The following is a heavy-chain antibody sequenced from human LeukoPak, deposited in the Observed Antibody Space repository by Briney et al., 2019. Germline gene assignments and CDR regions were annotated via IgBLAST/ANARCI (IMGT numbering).Heavy chain of an antibody. V-gene: IGHV5-51*01. CDR3: ARLGGGARGWYAGRGDFDY. CDR2: IYPRYFDN. CDR1: GYGFTTNW. J-gene: IGHJ4*02. D-gene: IGHD6-19*01. Sequence: GESLKISFKGSGYGFTTNWIGWVRPTPGKGLEWMGIIYPRYFDNIYSPSFQGHVTISVDKSINTAYPPWNSLRAADTAMSYCARLGGGARGWYAGRGDFDYWGQGTLVTVS.